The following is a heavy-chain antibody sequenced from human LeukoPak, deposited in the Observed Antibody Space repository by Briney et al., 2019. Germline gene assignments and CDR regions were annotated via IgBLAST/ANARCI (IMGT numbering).Heavy chain of an antibody. CDR3: ARAGLAYDSSGYYLRDDAFDI. CDR1: GFTFSSYD. D-gene: IGHD3-22*01. J-gene: IGHJ3*02. CDR2: ICTAGDT. V-gene: IGHV3-13*01. Sequence: GGSLRLSCAASGFTFSSYDMHWVRQAPGKGLEWVSAICTAGDTYYPGPVKGRFTISRENAKNSLYLQMNSLRAGDTAVYYCARAGLAYDSSGYYLRDDAFDIWGQGTMVTVSS.